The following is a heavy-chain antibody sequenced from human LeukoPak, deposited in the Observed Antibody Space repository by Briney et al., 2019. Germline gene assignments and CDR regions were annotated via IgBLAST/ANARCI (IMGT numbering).Heavy chain of an antibody. CDR2: IYYSGST. V-gene: IGHV4-30-4*01. J-gene: IGHJ4*02. CDR3: ARKVYNGYAPFDY. D-gene: IGHD5-12*01. Sequence: PSETLSLTCTVSGGSFSSSSYYWSWIRQPPGKGLELIGYIYYSGSTYYNPSLKSRVTISVDTSKNQFSLKLSSVTAADTAVYYCARKVYNGYAPFDYWGQGTLVTVSS. CDR1: GGSFSSSSYY.